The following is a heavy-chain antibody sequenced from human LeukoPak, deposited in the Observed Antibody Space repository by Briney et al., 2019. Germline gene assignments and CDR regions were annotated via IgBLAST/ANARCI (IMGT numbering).Heavy chain of an antibody. CDR2: MNPNSGNT. CDR1: GYTFTSYD. D-gene: IGHD1-26*01. Sequence: GASAKVSCKASGYTFTSYDINWVRQATGQGLEWMGWMNPNSGNTGYAQKFQGRVTITRNTSISTAYMELSSLRSEDTAVYYCARGSGSYGSYYFDYWGQGTLVTVSS. CDR3: ARGSGSYGSYYFDY. V-gene: IGHV1-8*03. J-gene: IGHJ4*02.